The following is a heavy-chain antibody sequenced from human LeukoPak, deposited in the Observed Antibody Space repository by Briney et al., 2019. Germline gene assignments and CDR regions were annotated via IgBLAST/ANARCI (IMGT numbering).Heavy chain of an antibody. CDR2: IYYSGST. D-gene: IGHD3-22*01. V-gene: IGHV4-39*07. J-gene: IGHJ4*02. Sequence: SETLSLTCTVSGGSISSYYWGWIRQPPGKGLEWIGSIYYSGSTYYNPSLKSRVTISVDTSKNQFSLKLSSVTAADTAVYYCARGSGYYSYYFDYWGQGTLVTVSS. CDR3: ARGSGYYSYYFDY. CDR1: GGSISSYY.